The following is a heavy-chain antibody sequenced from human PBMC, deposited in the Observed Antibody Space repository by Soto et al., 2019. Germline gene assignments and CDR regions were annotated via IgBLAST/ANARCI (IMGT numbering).Heavy chain of an antibody. CDR3: ARGTSGYQLLYYY. D-gene: IGHD2-2*02. CDR1: GGSISSGGYY. J-gene: IGHJ4*02. CDR2: IYYSGST. Sequence: SETLSLTCTVSGGSISSGGYYWSWIRQHPGKGLEWIGYIYYSGSTYYNPSLKSRVTISVDTSKNQFSLKLSSVTAADTAVYYCARGTSGYQLLYYYWGQGTLVTVPQ. V-gene: IGHV4-31*03.